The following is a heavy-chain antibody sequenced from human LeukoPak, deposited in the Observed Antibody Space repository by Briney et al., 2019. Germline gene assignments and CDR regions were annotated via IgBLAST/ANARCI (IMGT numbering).Heavy chain of an antibody. CDR2: ITGNGGST. V-gene: IGHV3-23*01. Sequence: PGGSLRLSCAASGFIFSSYAMSWVRQAPGKGLEWVSGITGNGGSTYSADSVKGRFTISRDNSKNTLYLQMNSLRAEDTAVYYCAKEDVVVPAVGLDYWGQGSRLTVSS. CDR3: AKEDVVVPAVGLDY. D-gene: IGHD2-2*01. J-gene: IGHJ4*02. CDR1: GFIFSSYA.